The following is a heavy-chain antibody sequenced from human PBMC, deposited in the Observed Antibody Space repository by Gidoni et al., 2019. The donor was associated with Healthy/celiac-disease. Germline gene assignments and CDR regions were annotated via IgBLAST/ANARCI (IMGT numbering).Heavy chain of an antibody. Sequence: EVQLVQSGAEVKKPGESLRISCKGSGYSFTSYWISWVRQMPGKGLEWMGRIDPSDSYTNYSPSFQGHVTISADKSISTAYLQWSSLKASDTAMYYCASLGSWNDPYYYYGMDVWGQGTTVTVSS. D-gene: IGHD1-1*01. V-gene: IGHV5-10-1*03. CDR3: ASLGSWNDPYYYYGMDV. CDR1: GYSFTSYW. CDR2: IDPSDSYT. J-gene: IGHJ6*02.